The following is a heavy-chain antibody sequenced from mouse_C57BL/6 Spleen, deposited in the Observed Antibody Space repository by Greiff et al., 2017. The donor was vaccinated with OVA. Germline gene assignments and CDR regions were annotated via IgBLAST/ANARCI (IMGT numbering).Heavy chain of an antibody. CDR3: AREGGYAMDY. J-gene: IGHJ4*01. Sequence: VQLQQPGAELVKPGASVKLSCKASGYTFTSYWMHWVKQRPGQGLEWIGMIHPNSGSTNYNEKFKSKATLTLDKSSSTAYMQLSSLTSEDSAVNYCAREGGYAMDYWGQGTSVTVSS. CDR2: IHPNSGST. CDR1: GYTFTSYW. V-gene: IGHV1-64*01.